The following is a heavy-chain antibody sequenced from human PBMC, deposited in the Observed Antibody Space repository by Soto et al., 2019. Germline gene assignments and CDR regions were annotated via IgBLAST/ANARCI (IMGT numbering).Heavy chain of an antibody. CDR2: VYHTGNT. V-gene: IGHV4-59*01. J-gene: IGHJ4*02. CDR3: AREQYNWKL. Sequence: SETLSLTCSVSGVSITSYYWTRIPHPPGKGLEWIGYVYHTGNTYYNPSLKSRVTISLDTSKNQVSLRLRSVTAADTAVYYCAREQYNWKLWGQGTLVTSPQ. D-gene: IGHD1-20*01. CDR1: GVSITSYY.